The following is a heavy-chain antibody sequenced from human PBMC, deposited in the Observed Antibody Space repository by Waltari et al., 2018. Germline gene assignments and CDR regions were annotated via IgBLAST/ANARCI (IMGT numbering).Heavy chain of an antibody. J-gene: IGHJ6*03. Sequence: QVQLVQSGAEVKKPGSSVKVSCKASGGTFGSYAISWVGQAPGQGLEWMGGIIPIFGTANYAQKFQGRVTITADESTSTAYMELSSLRSEDTAVYYCARGRGYVFPYYMDVWGKGTTVTVSS. CDR1: GGTFGSYA. V-gene: IGHV1-69*01. CDR2: IIPIFGTA. D-gene: IGHD5-12*01. CDR3: ARGRGYVFPYYMDV.